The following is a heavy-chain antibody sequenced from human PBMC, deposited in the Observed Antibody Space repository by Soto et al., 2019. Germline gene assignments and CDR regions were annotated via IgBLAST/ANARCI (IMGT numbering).Heavy chain of an antibody. CDR3: ATTTYFYGYLRLDTACDI. CDR1: GFAFSTYG. CDR2: ISSDGTTK. V-gene: IGHV3-30*03. Sequence: QVQLVESGGGVVQPGTSLRLSCAASGFAFSTYGMHWVRQAPGKGLQWVAVISSDGTTKDYADSLKGRFTISRDNSKNILSLQLDSLRPEDTAFYYCATTTYFYGYLRLDTACDIWGRGTLVTVSS. D-gene: IGHD5-12*01. J-gene: IGHJ3*02.